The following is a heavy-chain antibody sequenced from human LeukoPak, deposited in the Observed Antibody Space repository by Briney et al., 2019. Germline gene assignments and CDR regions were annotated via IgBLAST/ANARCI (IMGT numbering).Heavy chain of an antibody. CDR1: GYTFTSYY. V-gene: IGHV1-46*01. J-gene: IGHJ4*02. CDR2: INPTGGGT. Sequence: GASVKVSCKASGYTFTSYYVHWVRQAPGQGLEWMGIINPTGGGTIYAQKFLGRVTMTRDVSTTTVYMDLSSLRSEDTAVYYCARDVLTNYGGNLDCWGQGTLVTVSS. CDR3: ARDVLTNYGGNLDC. D-gene: IGHD4-23*01.